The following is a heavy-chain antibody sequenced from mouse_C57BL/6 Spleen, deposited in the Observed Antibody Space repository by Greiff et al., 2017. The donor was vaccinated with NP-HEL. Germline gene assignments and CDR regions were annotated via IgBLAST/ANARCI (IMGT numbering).Heavy chain of an antibody. CDR2: ISYDGSN. Sequence: EVKLLESGPGLVKPSQSLSLTCSVTGYSITSGYYWNWIRQFPGNKLEWMGYISYDGSNNYNPSLKNRISITRDTSKNQFFLKLNSVTTEDTATYYCAREGDYYGSPYYAMDYWGQGTSVTVSS. CDR3: AREGDYYGSPYYAMDY. J-gene: IGHJ4*01. D-gene: IGHD1-1*01. V-gene: IGHV3-6*01. CDR1: GYSITSGYY.